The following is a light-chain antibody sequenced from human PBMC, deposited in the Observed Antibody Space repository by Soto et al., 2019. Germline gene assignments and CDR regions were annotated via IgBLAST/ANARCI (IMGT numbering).Light chain of an antibody. CDR2: DAS. J-gene: IGKJ4*01. V-gene: IGKV3-11*01. CDR3: QQRSNWRLT. Sequence: DIVLEQSPSTLSLSPGERATLSCRASQSVSSSLAWYQQKPGQAPRLLIYDASNRTTGIPARFSSRGSGTDFSPTIRSLEPEDFAVYYCQQRSNWRLTFGGGTKVEIK. CDR1: QSVSSS.